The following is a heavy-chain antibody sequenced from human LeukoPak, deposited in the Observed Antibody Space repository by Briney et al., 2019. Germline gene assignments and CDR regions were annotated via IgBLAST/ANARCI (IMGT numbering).Heavy chain of an antibody. V-gene: IGHV1-18*01. J-gene: IGHJ6*02. CDR1: GYTFTSYG. CDR3: VREVTMVRGVITFYHYNGMDV. D-gene: IGHD3-10*01. CDR2: ISAYNGYT. Sequence: ASVKVSCKAAGYTFTSYGISWVRQAPGQGLEWMGWISAYNGYTNYAQNFQGRITMTTDASTSTAYMELRSLRSDDTAVYYCVREVTMVRGVITFYHYNGMDVWGQGTAVTVSS.